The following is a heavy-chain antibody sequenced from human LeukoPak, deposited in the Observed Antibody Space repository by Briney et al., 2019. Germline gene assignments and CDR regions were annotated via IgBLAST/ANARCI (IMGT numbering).Heavy chain of an antibody. CDR2: INHSGST. CDR3: ARGHAEMATIRFDY. Sequence: SETLSLTCAVYGGSFSGYYWSWIRQPPGKGLEWIGEINHSGSTNYNPSLKSRVTISVDTSKNKFSLKLSSVTAADTAVYYCARGHAEMATIRFDYWGQGTLVTVSS. D-gene: IGHD5-24*01. CDR1: GGSFSGYY. V-gene: IGHV4-34*01. J-gene: IGHJ4*02.